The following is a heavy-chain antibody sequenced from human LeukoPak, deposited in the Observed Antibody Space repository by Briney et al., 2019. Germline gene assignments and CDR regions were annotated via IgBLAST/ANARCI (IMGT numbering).Heavy chain of an antibody. CDR1: GFTFSRFW. D-gene: IGHD1-26*01. CDR2: INTDASTI. CDR3: ARDQSIAGPTTADY. V-gene: IGHV3-74*01. J-gene: IGHJ4*02. Sequence: GGSLRLSCAASGFTFSRFWMHWVRHAPGKGLVWVSHINTDASTIIYVDSVKGRFTISRDKAKNTLYLQMNSLRDEDTAVYYCARDQSIAGPTTADYWGQESLVTVSS.